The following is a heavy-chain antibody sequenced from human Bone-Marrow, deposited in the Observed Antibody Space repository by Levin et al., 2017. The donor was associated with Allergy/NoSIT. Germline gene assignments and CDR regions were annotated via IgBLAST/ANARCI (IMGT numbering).Heavy chain of an antibody. Sequence: SQTLSLTCVISGDSVSSNTAAWNWIRQSPSRGLEWLGRTFYRSNWYSDYAVSVKGRISITADASKNQFSLHLRSVTPEDTAVYYCAYAVDVWGQGTTVTVSS. CDR2: TFYRSNWYS. CDR3: AYAVDV. CDR1: GDSVSSNTAA. V-gene: IGHV6-1*01. J-gene: IGHJ6*02.